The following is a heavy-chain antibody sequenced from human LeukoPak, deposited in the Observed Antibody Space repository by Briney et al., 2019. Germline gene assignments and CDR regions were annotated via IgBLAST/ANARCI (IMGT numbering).Heavy chain of an antibody. D-gene: IGHD6-13*01. CDR3: ARGRVAAAGTDY. V-gene: IGHV4-34*01. Sequence: SETLSLTCAVYGGSFSGYYWSWIRQPPGKGLEWIGEINHSGSTNYNPSLKSRVTISVDTSKNQFSLKLSSVTAADTAVYCCARGRVAAAGTDYWGQGTLVTVSS. CDR2: INHSGST. CDR1: GGSFSGYY. J-gene: IGHJ4*02.